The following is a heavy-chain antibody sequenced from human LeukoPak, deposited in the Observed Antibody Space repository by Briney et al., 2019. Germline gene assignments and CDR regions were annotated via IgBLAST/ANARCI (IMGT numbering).Heavy chain of an antibody. Sequence: PGGSLRLSCAASGFTFSSYWMTWVRQAQGKGLEWVANIKQDGSEKYYEDSVKGRFTVSRDNAKNTLYLQMNNLRAEDTAVYYCTRGGVVAATQVLWYFDLWGRGTLVTVSS. CDR3: TRGGVVAATQVLWYFDL. CDR2: IKQDGSEK. D-gene: IGHD2-15*01. CDR1: GFTFSSYW. V-gene: IGHV3-7*02. J-gene: IGHJ2*01.